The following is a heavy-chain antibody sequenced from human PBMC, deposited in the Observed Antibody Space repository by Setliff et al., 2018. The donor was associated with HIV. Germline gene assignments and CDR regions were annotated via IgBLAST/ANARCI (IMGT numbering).Heavy chain of an antibody. J-gene: IGHJ3*02. CDR1: GASIDSGDHY. CDR2: IYYSGTT. D-gene: IGHD6-19*01. V-gene: IGHV4-30-4*01. Sequence: SETLSLTCTVSGASIDSGDHYWTWIRQPPGKGLEWIGYIYYSGTTYYNSSLKSRVTISLHTSKNQFSLKLSSVTAVDTAMYYCAKSYGSGWSADTFDIWGQGTVVTVSS. CDR3: AKSYGSGWSADTFDI.